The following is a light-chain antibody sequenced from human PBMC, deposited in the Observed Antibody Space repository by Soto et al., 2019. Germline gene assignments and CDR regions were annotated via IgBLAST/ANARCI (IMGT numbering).Light chain of an antibody. CDR2: GAS. CDR3: QQYSNWPQT. CDR1: QSVSSN. J-gene: IGKJ1*01. Sequence: EIVMTQSPATLSVSPGERATLSCRASQSVSSNLAWYQQKPGQAPRLLIYGASTRATGIPARFSGSGSGTEFTLPISSLQSEDFAVYYCQQYSNWPQTFGQGTKVEIK. V-gene: IGKV3-15*01.